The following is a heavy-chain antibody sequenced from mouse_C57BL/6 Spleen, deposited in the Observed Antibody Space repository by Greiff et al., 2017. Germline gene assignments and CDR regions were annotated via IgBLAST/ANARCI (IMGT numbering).Heavy chain of an antibody. CDR3: ARENYGYDVFFDY. J-gene: IGHJ2*01. D-gene: IGHD2-2*01. V-gene: IGHV5-4*01. CDR1: GFTFSSYA. Sequence: EVKLMESGGGLVKPGESLKLSCAASGFTFSSYAMSWVRQTPEKRLEWVATISDGGSYTYYPDNVKGRFTISRDNAKNNLYLQMSHLKSEDTAMYYCARENYGYDVFFDYWGQGTTLTVAS. CDR2: ISDGGSYT.